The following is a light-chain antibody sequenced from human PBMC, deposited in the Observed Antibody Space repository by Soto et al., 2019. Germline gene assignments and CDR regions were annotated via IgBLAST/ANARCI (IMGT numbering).Light chain of an antibody. V-gene: IGKV3-20*01. J-gene: IGKJ4*01. CDR1: QSVCSSY. CDR3: QQYGTSPLT. CDR2: GAS. Sequence: EIVLTQSPGTLSLSLGERATLSCRASQSVCSSYLAWYQQKPGQAPRLLIYGASSRATGIPDRFSGSGSGTDFTLIISRLEPEDFAVYFCQQYGTSPLTFGGGTKVDIK.